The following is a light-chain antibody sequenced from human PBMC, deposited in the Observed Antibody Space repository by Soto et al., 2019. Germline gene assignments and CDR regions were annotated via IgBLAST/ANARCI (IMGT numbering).Light chain of an antibody. Sequence: EIVLTQSPGTLSLSPGERATLSCRASQSVSSSYLAWYQHKPGQAPRLLIYGASTRATGIPDRFSGSGSGTDFTLTISRLEPEDLALYFCQQFGSPFTFGPGTKVDLK. CDR2: GAS. CDR3: QQFGSPFT. CDR1: QSVSSSY. V-gene: IGKV3-20*01. J-gene: IGKJ3*01.